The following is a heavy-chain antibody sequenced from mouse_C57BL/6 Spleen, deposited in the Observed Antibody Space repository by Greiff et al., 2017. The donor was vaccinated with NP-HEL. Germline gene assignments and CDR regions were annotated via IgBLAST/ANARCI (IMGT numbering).Heavy chain of an antibody. D-gene: IGHD6-1*01. Sequence: QVTLKESGPELVKPGASVKISCKASGYAFSSSWMNWVKQRPGKGLEWIGRIYPGDGDTNYNGKFKGKATLTADKSSSTAYMQLSSLTSEDSAVYFCASSLSGPFAYWGQGTLVTVSA. V-gene: IGHV1-82*01. CDR3: ASSLSGPFAY. J-gene: IGHJ3*01. CDR2: IYPGDGDT. CDR1: GYAFSSSW.